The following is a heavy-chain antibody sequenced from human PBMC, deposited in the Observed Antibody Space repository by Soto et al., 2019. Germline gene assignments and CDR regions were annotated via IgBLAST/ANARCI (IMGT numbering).Heavy chain of an antibody. D-gene: IGHD5-18*01. CDR2: IYYSGST. J-gene: IGHJ4*02. V-gene: IGHV4-59*12. CDR1: GGSISSYY. CDR3: TREDKSYGYDH. Sequence: PSETLSLTCTVSGGSISSYYWSWIRQPPGKGLEWIGYIYYSGSTNYNPSLKSRVTISVDTSENQFSLKLSSVTAADTAVYYCTREDKSYGYDHWGQGTLVTVS.